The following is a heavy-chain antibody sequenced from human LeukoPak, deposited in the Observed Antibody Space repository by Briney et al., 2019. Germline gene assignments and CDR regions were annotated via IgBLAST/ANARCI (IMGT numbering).Heavy chain of an antibody. J-gene: IGHJ4*02. Sequence: GGSLRLSCVASGLTVSSYSMNWVRQAPGKGLEWVSYISSSSSTIYYADSVKGRFTISRDNAENSLDLQMNSLRDEDTAVYYCARARASGRSGFDYWGQGTLVTVS. CDR2: ISSSSSTI. D-gene: IGHD2-15*01. CDR3: ARARASGRSGFDY. CDR1: GLTVSSYS. V-gene: IGHV3-48*02.